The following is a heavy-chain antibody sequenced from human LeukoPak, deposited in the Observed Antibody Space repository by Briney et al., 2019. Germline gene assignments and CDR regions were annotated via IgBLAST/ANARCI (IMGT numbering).Heavy chain of an antibody. CDR1: GGTFSSYA. J-gene: IGHJ4*02. V-gene: IGHV1-69*05. D-gene: IGHD4-17*01. CDR3: ARGGDYGDYPDY. CDR2: IIPIFGTA. Sequence: SVKVSCKASGGTFSSYAISWVRQAPGQGLEWMGGIIPIFGTANYAQKFQGRVTITTDESTSTAYMELSSLRSEDTAVYYCARGGDYGDYPDYWGQGTLVTVSS.